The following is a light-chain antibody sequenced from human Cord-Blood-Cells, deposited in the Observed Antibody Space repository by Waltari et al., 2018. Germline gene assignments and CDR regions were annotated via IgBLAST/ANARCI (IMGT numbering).Light chain of an antibody. CDR2: DAS. J-gene: IGKJ3*01. Sequence: EIVLTQSPATLSLSPGERATLSCGASQSFSSSYLAGYQQKPGLAPRLLIYDASSRATGIPDRFSGSGSGTDFTLTISRLEPEDFAVYYCQQYGSSPFTFGPGTKVDIK. V-gene: IGKV3D-20*01. CDR3: QQYGSSPFT. CDR1: QSFSSSY.